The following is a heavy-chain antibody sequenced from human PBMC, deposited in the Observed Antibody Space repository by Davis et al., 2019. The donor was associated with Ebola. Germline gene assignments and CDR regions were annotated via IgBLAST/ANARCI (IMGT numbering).Heavy chain of an antibody. D-gene: IGHD2-15*01. CDR1: GFTFSSYG. Sequence: GGSLRLSCAASGFTFSSYGMHWVRQAPGKGLEWVAVISYDGSNKYYADSVKGRFTISRDNAKNTLYLQMNNLRVEDTAVYYCATLPGDYWGQGTLVTVSS. CDR3: ATLPGDY. V-gene: IGHV3-30*03. J-gene: IGHJ4*02. CDR2: ISYDGSNK.